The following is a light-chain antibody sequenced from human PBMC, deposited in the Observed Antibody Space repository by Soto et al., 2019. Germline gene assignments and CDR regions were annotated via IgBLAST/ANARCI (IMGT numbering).Light chain of an antibody. CDR1: SSNIGARYD. Sequence: QSVLTQPPSVSGAPGQRVTISCTGSSSNIGARYDVHWYQQLPGTAPKLLIYGNNNRPSGVPDRFSGSKSGTSASLAITGLEAEDGADYYCQSYDSSLSVVVFGGGTKVTVL. CDR2: GNN. CDR3: QSYDSSLSVVV. V-gene: IGLV1-40*01. J-gene: IGLJ2*01.